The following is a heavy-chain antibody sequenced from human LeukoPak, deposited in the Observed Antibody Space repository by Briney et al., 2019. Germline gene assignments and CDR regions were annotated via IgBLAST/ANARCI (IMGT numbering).Heavy chain of an antibody. CDR2: IYRGGST. Sequence: GGSLRLSCAASGFTVSSNYMSWVRQAPGKGLEWVSVIYRGGSTYYADSVKGRFTISRDNSKNTLYLQMNSLRAEDTAVYYCARETDYGDYEAFDPWGQGTLVTVSS. D-gene: IGHD4-17*01. V-gene: IGHV3-53*01. CDR1: GFTVSSNY. CDR3: ARETDYGDYEAFDP. J-gene: IGHJ5*02.